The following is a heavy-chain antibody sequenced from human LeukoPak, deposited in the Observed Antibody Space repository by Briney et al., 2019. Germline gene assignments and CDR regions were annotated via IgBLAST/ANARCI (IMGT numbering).Heavy chain of an antibody. CDR2: TYYRGST. D-gene: IGHD5-24*01. CDR1: VDSLSSANDL. Sequence: SETLSLTCTVSVDSLSSANDLWGWIRQPPGKGLEWVGGTYYRGSTYNNPSLQSRVTISLDSSRSHFSLTLNSVTAADTAVYYCARGRAEKSTEFDDWGQGTLVLVSS. CDR3: ARGRAEKSTEFDD. J-gene: IGHJ5*02. V-gene: IGHV4-39*02.